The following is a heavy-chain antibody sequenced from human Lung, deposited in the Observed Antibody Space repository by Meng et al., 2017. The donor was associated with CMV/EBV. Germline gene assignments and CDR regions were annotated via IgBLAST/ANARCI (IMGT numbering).Heavy chain of an antibody. CDR1: GYRFTDFH. Sequence: ASVXVSCKASGYRFTDFHMHWVRQAPGQGLEWMGWINSNSGATNYAQKFQGRFIMTRDTPITTAYLELPSLRPDDTAVYFCARVYAKGPIRFFDYLGQGTLVTVSS. CDR3: ARVYAKGPIRFFDY. V-gene: IGHV1-2*02. D-gene: IGHD5/OR15-5a*01. J-gene: IGHJ4*02. CDR2: INSNSGAT.